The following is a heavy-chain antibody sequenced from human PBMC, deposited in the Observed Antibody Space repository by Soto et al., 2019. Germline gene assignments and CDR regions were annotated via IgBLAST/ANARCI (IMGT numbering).Heavy chain of an antibody. J-gene: IGHJ4*02. Sequence: PSETLSLTCTVSGGSMSSYYWSWIRQPAGKGLEWIGRIYTSGSTNYNPSLKSRVTMSVDTSKNQFSLKLSSVTAADTAVYYCAREGDYYDSSGYSSRPWGQGTLVTVSS. CDR3: AREGDYYDSSGYSSRP. CDR2: IYTSGST. CDR1: GGSMSSYY. V-gene: IGHV4-4*07. D-gene: IGHD3-22*01.